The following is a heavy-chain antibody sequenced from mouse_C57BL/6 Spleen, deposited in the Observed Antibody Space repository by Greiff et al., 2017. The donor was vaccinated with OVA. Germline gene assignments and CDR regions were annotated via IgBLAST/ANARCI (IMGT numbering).Heavy chain of an antibody. V-gene: IGHV2-6-1*01. J-gene: IGHJ3*01. CDR1: GFSLTSYG. Sequence: QVQLKESGPGLVTPSQCLSISCTVSGFSLTSYGVHWVRQPPGKGLEWLVVICSDGSTTYNTALKSRLTTSTDNSKSQVFLKMNSLQTDDTAMYDCARHNDYGGSWFAYWGQGTLVTVSA. CDR3: ARHNDYGGSWFAY. D-gene: IGHD2-4*01. CDR2: ICSDGST.